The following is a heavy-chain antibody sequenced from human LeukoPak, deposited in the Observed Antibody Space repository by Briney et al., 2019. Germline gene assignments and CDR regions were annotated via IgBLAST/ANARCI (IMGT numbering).Heavy chain of an antibody. CDR2: ISAYNGNT. V-gene: IGHV1-18*01. CDR3: ARDDSRVVPAAPSDY. D-gene: IGHD2-2*01. CDR1: GYTFTSYG. J-gene: IGHJ4*02. Sequence: ASVQVSFQASGYTFTSYGISWVRQAPGQGLEWMGWISAYNGNTNYSQKLQGRVTMTTDTSTSTAYMELRSLRSDDTAVYYCARDDSRVVPAAPSDYWGQGTLVTVSS.